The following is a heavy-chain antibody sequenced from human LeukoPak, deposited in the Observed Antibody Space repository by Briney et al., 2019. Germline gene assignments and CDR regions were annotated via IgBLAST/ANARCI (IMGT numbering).Heavy chain of an antibody. CDR2: IYYSGST. J-gene: IGHJ4*02. CDR1: GGSISSHY. CDR3: AGGEGSFDY. Sequence: PSETLSLTCTVSGGSISSHYWSWIRQPPGKGLEWIGYIYYSGSTNYNPSLKSRVTISVDTSKNQFSLKLSSVTAADMAVYYCAGGEGSFDYWGQGTLVTVSS. V-gene: IGHV4-59*11.